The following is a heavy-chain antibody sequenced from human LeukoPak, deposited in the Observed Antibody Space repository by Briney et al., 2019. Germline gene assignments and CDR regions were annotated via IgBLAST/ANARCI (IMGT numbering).Heavy chain of an antibody. V-gene: IGHV6-1*01. CDR2: TYYRSKWYN. J-gene: IGHJ4*02. D-gene: IGHD3-22*01. CDR3: AMGWYYYDSSGYEDYYFDY. Sequence: QTLSLTCAISGDSVSSNSAAWNWIRQSPSRGLEWLGRTYYRSKWYNDYAVSVKSRITINPDTSKNQFSLQLNSVTPEDTAVYYCAMGWYYYDSSGYEDYYFDYWGQGTLVTVSS. CDR1: GDSVSSNSAA.